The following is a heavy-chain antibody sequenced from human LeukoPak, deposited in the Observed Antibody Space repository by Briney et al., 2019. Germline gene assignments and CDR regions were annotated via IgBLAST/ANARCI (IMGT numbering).Heavy chain of an antibody. D-gene: IGHD2-2*01. V-gene: IGHV5-51*01. CDR2: IYPGDSDT. CDR3: ATSSVIVVVPVFDY. Sequence: GESLKISCKASGYTFTTYWIGWVRQMPGKGLEWMGIIYPGDSDTRYSPSFQGQVTISADKSISTAYLQWSSLKASDTAMYYCATSSVIVVVPVFDYWGQGTLVTVSS. J-gene: IGHJ4*02. CDR1: GYTFTTYW.